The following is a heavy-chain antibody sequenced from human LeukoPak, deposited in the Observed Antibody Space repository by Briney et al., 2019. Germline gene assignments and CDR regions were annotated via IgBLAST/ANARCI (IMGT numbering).Heavy chain of an antibody. V-gene: IGHV3-64D*06. CDR3: VKSTEVNYGSGTFDY. CDR2: ISSNGGST. J-gene: IGHJ4*02. Sequence: PGRSLRLSCAASGFTFYDYAMHWVRQAPGKGLEYVSAISSNGGSTYYADSVKGRFTISRDNSKNTLYLQMSSLRAEDTAVYYCVKSTEVNYGSGTFDYWGQGTLVTVSS. D-gene: IGHD3-10*01. CDR1: GFTFYDYA.